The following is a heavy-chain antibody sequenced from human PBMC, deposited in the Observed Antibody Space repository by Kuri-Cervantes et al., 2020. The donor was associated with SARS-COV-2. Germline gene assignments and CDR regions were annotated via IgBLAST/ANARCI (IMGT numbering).Heavy chain of an antibody. CDR3: TRGDIVDFWSGYRRMDV. CDR2: INSDGSST. V-gene: IGHV3-74*01. Sequence: GSLRLSCAASGFTFSSYWMHWVRQAPGKGLVWVSRINSDGSSTSYADSVKGRFTISRDNAKNTLYLQMNSLRTEDTAVYYCTRGDIVDFWSGYRRMDVWGKGTPVTVSS. J-gene: IGHJ6*03. D-gene: IGHD3-3*01. CDR1: GFTFSSYW.